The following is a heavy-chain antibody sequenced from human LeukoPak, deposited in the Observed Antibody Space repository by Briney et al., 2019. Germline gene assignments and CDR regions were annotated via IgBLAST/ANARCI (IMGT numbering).Heavy chain of an antibody. Sequence: GESLQISCQSSGSIFTSYWIGWGRPVPGKGLEWMGIIYPYDSDTRYSPSFQGQVTISADKSISTAYLQWSNLKASDTAMYYCARHIGYSAWNPDYWGQGTLVTVSS. V-gene: IGHV5-51*01. J-gene: IGHJ4*02. CDR3: ARHIGYSAWNPDY. CDR2: IYPYDSDT. D-gene: IGHD5-12*01. CDR1: GSIFTSYW.